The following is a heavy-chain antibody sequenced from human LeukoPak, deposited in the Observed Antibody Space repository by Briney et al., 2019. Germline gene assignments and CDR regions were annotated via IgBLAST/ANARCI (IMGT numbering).Heavy chain of an antibody. CDR1: GGSISSYY. CDR3: ARLNPYSSSPGYFQH. J-gene: IGHJ1*01. Sequence: PSETLSLTCTVSGGSISSYYWSWIRQPPGKGLEWIGYIYYSGSTNYNPSLKSRVTISVDTSKNQFSLKLSSVTAADTAVYYCARLNPYSSSPGYFQHWGQGTLVTVSS. CDR2: IYYSGST. D-gene: IGHD6-13*01. V-gene: IGHV4-59*08.